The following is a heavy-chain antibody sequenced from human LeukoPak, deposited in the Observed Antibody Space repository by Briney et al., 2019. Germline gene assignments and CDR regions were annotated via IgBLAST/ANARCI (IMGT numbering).Heavy chain of an antibody. J-gene: IGHJ4*02. V-gene: IGHV3-23*01. CDR3: XXXXXXGSGSYYKGELDY. D-gene: IGHD3-10*01. CDR2: ISGSGGST. Sequence: SGGSLRLSCTASGFSFSSYDMSWVRQAPGKGLEWVSGISGSGGSTYYADSVKGRFTISRDNSKNTLYLQMNSLRAEDTAVYYXXXXXXXGSGSYYKGELDYWGQGTLVTVSS. CDR1: GFSFSSYD.